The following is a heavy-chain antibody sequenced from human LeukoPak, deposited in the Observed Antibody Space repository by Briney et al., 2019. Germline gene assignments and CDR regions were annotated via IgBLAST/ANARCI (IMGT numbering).Heavy chain of an antibody. J-gene: IGHJ4*02. Sequence: SVKVSFKASGGTFSSYPISWVRQAPGKGLEWMGGIIPIFGTANYAQKFQGRVTITADKSTSTAYMELSSLRSEDTAVYYCARAAAGTIDYWGQGTLVTVSS. CDR1: GGTFSSYP. CDR2: IIPIFGTA. D-gene: IGHD6-13*01. CDR3: ARAAAGTIDY. V-gene: IGHV1-69*06.